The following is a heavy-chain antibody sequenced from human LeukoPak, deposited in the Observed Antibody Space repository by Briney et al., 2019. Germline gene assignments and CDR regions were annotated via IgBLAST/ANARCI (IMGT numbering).Heavy chain of an antibody. D-gene: IGHD3-22*01. CDR1: GYRFTSYW. CDR3: ARQDYYYDSSGYFRLFDY. Sequence: GASLQISCKGSGYRFTSYWIGWVRQMPGKGLEWMGIIYPGDSDTRYSPSFQGQVTISADKSISTAYLQWSSLKASDTAMYYCARQDYYYDSSGYFRLFDYWGQGTLVTVSP. V-gene: IGHV5-51*01. CDR2: IYPGDSDT. J-gene: IGHJ4*02.